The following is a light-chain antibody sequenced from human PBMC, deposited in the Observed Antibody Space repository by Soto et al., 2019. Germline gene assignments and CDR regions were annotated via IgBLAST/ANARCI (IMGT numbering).Light chain of an antibody. CDR3: TSYTTSNTFV. V-gene: IGLV2-14*03. J-gene: IGLJ1*01. CDR2: EVI. Sequence: QTALTQPASVSGSPGQAITVSCSGTSSDIGAHNFVSWYQQHPGKAPKLIIYEVINRPSGVSDRFSGSKSGNTASLPIYGLQSEDEAAYYCTSYTTSNTFVFRSATTVTVL. CDR1: SSDIGAHNF.